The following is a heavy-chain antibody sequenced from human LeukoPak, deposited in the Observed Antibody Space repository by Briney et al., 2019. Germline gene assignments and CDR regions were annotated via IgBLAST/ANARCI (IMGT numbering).Heavy chain of an antibody. CDR2: IRNKGDGYTT. CDR1: GFTMSPHY. CDR3: VDLGRAGTDH. Sequence: QTGGSLRLSCAASGFTMSPHYMDWVRQSPGQGLEWVGLIRNKGDGYTTIYAASVKGRFTISRDDSKNSVYLQMDSLKTEDTAVYYCVDLGRAGTDHWGQGTLATVSS. D-gene: IGHD3-10*01. V-gene: IGHV3-72*01. J-gene: IGHJ4*02.